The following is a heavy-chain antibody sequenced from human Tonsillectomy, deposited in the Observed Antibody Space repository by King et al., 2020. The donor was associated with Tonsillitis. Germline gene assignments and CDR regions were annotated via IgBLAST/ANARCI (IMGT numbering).Heavy chain of an antibody. D-gene: IGHD5-12*01. J-gene: IGHJ4*02. Sequence: VQLVESGGGLVKPGGSLRLSCVPSGFTFSKAWMTWVRQAPGKGLEWVGRIKSKTDGGTTDYAAPVKGRFTISRDDSKNTLYLQMNSLKTEDTAMYFCTTDLRGCHGYGSPPALSDYWGQGTLVTVSS. CDR1: GFTFSKAW. V-gene: IGHV3-15*01. CDR2: IKSKTDGGTT. CDR3: TTDLRGCHGYGSPPALSDY.